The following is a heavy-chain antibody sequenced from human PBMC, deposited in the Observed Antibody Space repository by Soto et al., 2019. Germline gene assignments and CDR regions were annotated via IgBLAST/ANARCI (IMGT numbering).Heavy chain of an antibody. CDR3: ATWYEYSSPLGFDY. Sequence: GGSLRLSCAASGFTFSSYAMSWVRQAPGKGLEWVPAISGSGGSTYYADSVKGRFTISRDNSKNTLYLQMNSLRAEDTAVYYCATWYEYSSPLGFDYWGQGTLVTVSS. CDR2: ISGSGGST. J-gene: IGHJ4*02. CDR1: GFTFSSYA. D-gene: IGHD6-6*01. V-gene: IGHV3-23*01.